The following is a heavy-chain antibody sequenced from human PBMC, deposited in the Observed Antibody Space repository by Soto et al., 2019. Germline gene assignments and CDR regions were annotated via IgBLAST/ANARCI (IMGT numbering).Heavy chain of an antibody. Sequence: EVQLVESGGGLVQPGGSLRLSCAASGFTFGNYWMHWVRQDPVKGLVLVSRISSDGSTTTTYADSVKGRFTISRDNARNTLWLQMNSLTADDTAVYYCTRSLGSGRGSYGMDVWGHETTVTVSS. J-gene: IGHJ6*02. CDR2: ISSDGSTT. D-gene: IGHD3-10*01. CDR1: GFTFGNYW. CDR3: TRSLGSGRGSYGMDV. V-gene: IGHV3-74*01.